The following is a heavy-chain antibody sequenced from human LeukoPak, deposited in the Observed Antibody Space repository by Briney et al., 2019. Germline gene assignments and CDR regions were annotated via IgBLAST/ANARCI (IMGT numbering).Heavy chain of an antibody. CDR2: IYYTGST. Sequence: SETLSLTCTVSGGSISSYYWSWIRQPPGKGLEWIGYIYYTGSTNYNPSLKSRVTISVDTSKNQFSLKLSSVTAADTAVYYCARDRPGGSSLDYWGQGTLVTVSS. CDR3: ARDRPGGSSLDY. J-gene: IGHJ4*02. D-gene: IGHD6-13*01. CDR1: GGSISSYY. V-gene: IGHV4-59*01.